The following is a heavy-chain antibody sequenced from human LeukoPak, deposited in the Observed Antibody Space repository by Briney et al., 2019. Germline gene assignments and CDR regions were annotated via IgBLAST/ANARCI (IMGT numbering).Heavy chain of an antibody. CDR1: GFTFSSYG. Sequence: PGRSLRLSCAASGFTFSSYGMHWVRQAPGKGLEWVAVISYDGSNKYYADSVKGRFTISRDNSKNTLYLQMNSLRAEDTAVYYCAKDPRYYYDSSGYYTTYYFDYWGQGTLVTVSS. J-gene: IGHJ4*02. D-gene: IGHD3-22*01. V-gene: IGHV3-30*18. CDR2: ISYDGSNK. CDR3: AKDPRYYYDSSGYYTTYYFDY.